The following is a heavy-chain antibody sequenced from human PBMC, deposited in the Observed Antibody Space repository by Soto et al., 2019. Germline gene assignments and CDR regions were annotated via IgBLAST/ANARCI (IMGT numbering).Heavy chain of an antibody. D-gene: IGHD6-19*01. CDR1: GGSSSGYY. J-gene: IGHJ3*02. Sequence: SETLSLTCAVYGGSSSGYYWSWIRQSPGKGLEWIGSVYYSGTTYYNPSLKRRVTISVNTYNQFSLKLSSVTAADTAYYFCARRPMVGPVAENAFDIWGQGTRVTVSS. CDR2: VYYSGTT. CDR3: ARRPMVGPVAENAFDI. V-gene: IGHV4-34*01.